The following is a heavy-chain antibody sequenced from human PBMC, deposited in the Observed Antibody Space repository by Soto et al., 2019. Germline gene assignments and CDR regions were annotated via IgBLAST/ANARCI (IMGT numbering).Heavy chain of an antibody. J-gene: IGHJ4*02. V-gene: IGHV4-59*01. Sequence: QVQLQESGPGAVKPSETLSLTCTVSGGSISGYYWTWIRQSPGRGLEWIWYVYSTGATNYNPSLRSRVTMSVDASKNQSSLKLRSVTAADTAIFYCGRAHTSGLFVIDYWGQGALVTVSS. CDR2: VYSTGAT. D-gene: IGHD6-19*01. CDR3: GRAHTSGLFVIDY. CDR1: GGSISGYY.